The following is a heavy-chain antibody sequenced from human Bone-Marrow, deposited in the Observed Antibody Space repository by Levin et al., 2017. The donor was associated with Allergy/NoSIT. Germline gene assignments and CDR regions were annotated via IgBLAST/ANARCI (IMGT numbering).Heavy chain of an antibody. CDR1: GFTFSSYA. CDR2: ISYDGSNK. J-gene: IGHJ4*02. V-gene: IGHV3-30*04. CDR3: AREANGVVPAAIRGDFDY. D-gene: IGHD2-2*02. Sequence: GESLKISCAASGFTFSSYAMHWVRQAPGKGLEWVAVISYDGSNKYYADSVKGRFTISRDNSKNTLYLQMNSLRAEDTAVYYCAREANGVVPAAIRGDFDYWGQGTLVTVSS.